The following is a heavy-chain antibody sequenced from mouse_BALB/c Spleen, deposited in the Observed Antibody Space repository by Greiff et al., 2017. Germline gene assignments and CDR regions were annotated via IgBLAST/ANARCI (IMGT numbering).Heavy chain of an antibody. V-gene: IGHV2-9*02. Sequence: VQLQESGPGLVAPSQSLSITCTVSGFSLTSYGVHWVRQPPGKGLEWLGVIWAGGSTNYNSALMSRLSNSKDNSKSQVFLKMNSLQTDDTAMYYCARDIITTATNAYWGQGTLVTVSA. CDR2: IWAGGST. J-gene: IGHJ3*01. CDR3: ARDIITTATNAY. D-gene: IGHD1-2*01. CDR1: GFSLTSYG.